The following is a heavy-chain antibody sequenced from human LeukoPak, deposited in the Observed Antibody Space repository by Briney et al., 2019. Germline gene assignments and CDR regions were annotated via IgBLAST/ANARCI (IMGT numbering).Heavy chain of an antibody. CDR3: ARDRGIAVAGTRPFDY. J-gene: IGHJ4*02. Sequence: GASVKVSCKASGYTFTSYGISWVRQAPGQGLEWMGWIRAYNGNTNYAQKLQGRVTMTTDTSTSTAYMELRSLRSDDTAVYYCARDRGIAVAGTRPFDYWGQGTLVTVSS. CDR2: IRAYNGNT. V-gene: IGHV1-18*01. CDR1: GYTFTSYG. D-gene: IGHD6-19*01.